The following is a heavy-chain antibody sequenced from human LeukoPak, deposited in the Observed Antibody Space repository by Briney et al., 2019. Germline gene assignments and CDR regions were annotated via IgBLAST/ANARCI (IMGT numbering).Heavy chain of an antibody. D-gene: IGHD3-16*01. Sequence: GGSLRLSCAASGFTFSSYSMNWVRQAPGKGLEWVSSISSSSSYIYYADSVKGRFTIYRDNAKNSLYLQMNSLRAEDTAVYYCARDGGTFTGGNYFDYWGQGTLVTVSS. CDR3: ARDGGTFTGGNYFDY. V-gene: IGHV3-21*01. J-gene: IGHJ4*02. CDR1: GFTFSSYS. CDR2: ISSSSSYI.